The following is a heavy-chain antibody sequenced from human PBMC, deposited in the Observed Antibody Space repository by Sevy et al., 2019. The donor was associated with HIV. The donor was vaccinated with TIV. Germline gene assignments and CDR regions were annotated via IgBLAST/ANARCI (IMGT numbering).Heavy chain of an antibody. CDR3: AKNGASSYYYYYYGMDV. D-gene: IGHD4-17*01. CDR1: GFTFSSYA. J-gene: IGHJ6*02. CDR2: ISGSGGRT. Sequence: GGSLRLSCAASGFTFSSYAMSWVRQAPGKGLEWVSAISGSGGRTYYADSVKGRFTISRDNSKNTLYLQMNSLRAEDTAVYYCAKNGASSYYYYYYGMDVWGQGTTVTVSS. V-gene: IGHV3-23*01.